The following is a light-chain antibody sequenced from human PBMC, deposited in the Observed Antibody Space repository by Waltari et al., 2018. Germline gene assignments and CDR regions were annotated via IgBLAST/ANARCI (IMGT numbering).Light chain of an antibody. CDR2: WAS. CDR3: QQYYSTPPT. CDR1: QTILHRSNNQNY. Sequence: DIVMTQSPDSLAVSLGERATINCKSSQTILHRSNNQNYLAWYQQKPGQPPKLLIYWASTRESGVPDRFSGSGSGTDFALTISSLQAEDVAVYFCQQYYSTPPTFGQGTKVEIK. V-gene: IGKV4-1*01. J-gene: IGKJ1*01.